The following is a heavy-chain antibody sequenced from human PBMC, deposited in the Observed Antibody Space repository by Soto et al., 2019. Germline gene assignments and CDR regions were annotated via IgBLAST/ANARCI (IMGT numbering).Heavy chain of an antibody. J-gene: IGHJ3*02. D-gene: IGHD6-13*01. V-gene: IGHV1-58*01. CDR1: GFSFTSYV. Sequence: SVKVSCKASGFSFTSYVGQWVRQTRGQRLEWIGWIVVGSGNTNYAQKFQERVTITRDVSTSTAYMELSSLRSEDTAVYYCAARPAAGIGDDAFEIWGQGTMVTVSS. CDR3: AARPAAGIGDDAFEI. CDR2: IVVGSGNT.